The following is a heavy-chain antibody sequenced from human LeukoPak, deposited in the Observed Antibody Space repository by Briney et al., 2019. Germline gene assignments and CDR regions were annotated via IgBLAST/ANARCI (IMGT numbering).Heavy chain of an antibody. CDR1: GFTFSSYS. CDR3: ALDPLVVPDDYYYYGMDV. Sequence: PGGSLRLSCAASGFTFSSYSMNWVRQAPGKGLEWVSSISSSGYIYYADSVKGRFTISRDNAKNSLYLQMNSLRAKDTAVYYCALDPLVVPDDYYYYGMDVWGKGTTVTVSS. V-gene: IGHV3-21*01. CDR2: ISSSGYI. J-gene: IGHJ6*04. D-gene: IGHD2-2*01.